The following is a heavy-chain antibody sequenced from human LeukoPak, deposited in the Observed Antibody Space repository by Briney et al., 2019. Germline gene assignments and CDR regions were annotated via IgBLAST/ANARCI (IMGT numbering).Heavy chain of an antibody. J-gene: IGHJ5*02. CDR2: IHYTGRT. D-gene: IGHD3-3*02. V-gene: IGHV4-31*03. CDR3: ARRVIESAVISERNWFDP. Sequence: KPSQTLSLTCTVSGGSISSGGYYWSWIRQHPGKGLEWIGSIHYTGRTNYNPSLKSRVTISVDTTTNQFSLKLSSVTAADTAVYYCARRVIESAVISERNWFDPWGQGTLVTVSS. CDR1: GGSISSGGYY.